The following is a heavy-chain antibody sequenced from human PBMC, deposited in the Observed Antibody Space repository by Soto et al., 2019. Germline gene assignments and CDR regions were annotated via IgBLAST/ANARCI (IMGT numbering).Heavy chain of an antibody. D-gene: IGHD3-22*01. J-gene: IGHJ6*02. CDR1: GFTFSSYA. CDR2: ISYDGSNK. Sequence: GGSLRLSCAASGFTFSSYAMHWVRQAPGKGLEWVAVISYDGSNKYYADSVKGRFTISRDNSKNTLYLQMNSLRAEDTAVYYCARDRGYYDSSGYPWRSGYYYYGMDVWGQGTTVTVSS. V-gene: IGHV3-30*14. CDR3: ARDRGYYDSSGYPWRSGYYYYGMDV.